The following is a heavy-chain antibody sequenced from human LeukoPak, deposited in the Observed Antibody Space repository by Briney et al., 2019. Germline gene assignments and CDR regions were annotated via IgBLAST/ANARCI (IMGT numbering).Heavy chain of an antibody. D-gene: IGHD5-24*01. CDR2: ISSNSRYI. V-gene: IGHV3-21*01. Sequence: GGSLRLSCAASGFTFSGYSMNWVRQAPGKGLEWVSSISSNSRYIYYADSVKGRFTISRDNAKNSLYLQMNSLRAEDTAVYYCARGRDGYNFVYWGQGTLVTVSS. J-gene: IGHJ4*02. CDR3: ARGRDGYNFVY. CDR1: GFTFSGYS.